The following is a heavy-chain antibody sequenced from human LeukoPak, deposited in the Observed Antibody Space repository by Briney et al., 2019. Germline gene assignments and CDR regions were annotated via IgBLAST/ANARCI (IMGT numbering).Heavy chain of an antibody. CDR2: IYYRGST. CDR3: ARGAAVAGANWYFDL. CDR1: GGSISGYY. V-gene: IGHV4-59*01. Sequence: SETLSLTCTVSGGSISGYYWSWIRQSPGRGLEWIGYIYYRGSTDYNPSLKSRVTMSLDTSNHQCSLKLSSVTTADTAVYYCARGAAVAGANWYFDLWGRGTLVTVSS. D-gene: IGHD6-19*01. J-gene: IGHJ2*01.